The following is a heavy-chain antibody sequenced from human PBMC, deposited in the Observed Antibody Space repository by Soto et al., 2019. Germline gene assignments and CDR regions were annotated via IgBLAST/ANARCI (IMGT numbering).Heavy chain of an antibody. V-gene: IGHV1-8*01. J-gene: IGHJ6*03. CDR3: ARGLSNPPYYYYYYYMDV. CDR1: GYTFTSDD. Sequence: PLVKVSCKASGYTFTSDDINWVRQATGQGLEWMGWMNPNSGNTGYAQKFQGRVTMTRNTSVSTAYMELSSLRSEDTAVYYCARGLSNPPYYYYYYYMDVWGKGTTVTVSS. D-gene: IGHD4-4*01. CDR2: MNPNSGNT.